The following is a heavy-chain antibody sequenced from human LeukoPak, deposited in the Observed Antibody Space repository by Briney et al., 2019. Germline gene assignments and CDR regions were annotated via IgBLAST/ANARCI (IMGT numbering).Heavy chain of an antibody. V-gene: IGHV3-53*04. CDR1: GFPVRSNY. CDR3: ARDRIAVGDAFDI. D-gene: IGHD6-19*01. CDR2: IYSGGST. Sequence: GGSQRLSCAPSGFPVRSNYMSWARQAPGRGREWVSVIYSGGSTYYADSVKGRLTISRHNSKNTLYLQMNSLRAEDTAVYYCARDRIAVGDAFDIWGQGTMVTVSS. J-gene: IGHJ3*02.